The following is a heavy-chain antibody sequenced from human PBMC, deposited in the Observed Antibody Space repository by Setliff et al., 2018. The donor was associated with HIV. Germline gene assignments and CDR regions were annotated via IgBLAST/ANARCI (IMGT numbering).Heavy chain of an antibody. CDR3: ARGRRICSGGSCYSGGGVY. D-gene: IGHD2-15*01. Sequence: APVKVSCKASGYTFTSYDINWVRQATGQGLEWMGWMNANSGNTGYAQKFQGRVTITRNTSISTAYMALSTLRSEDTAVYYCARGRRICSGGSCYSGGGVYWGQGTQVTVSS. CDR2: MNANSGNT. CDR1: GYTFTSYD. V-gene: IGHV1-8*03. J-gene: IGHJ4*02.